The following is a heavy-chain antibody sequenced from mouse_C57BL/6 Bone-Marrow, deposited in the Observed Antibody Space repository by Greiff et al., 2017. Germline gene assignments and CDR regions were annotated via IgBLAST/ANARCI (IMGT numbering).Heavy chain of an antibody. J-gene: IGHJ2*01. Sequence: VQLQQSGAELVRPGASVKLSCTASGFNIKDDYMHWVKQRPEQGLEWIGWIDPENGDTEYASKFQGKATITAEPSSNTAYLQLSSLTSEDTAVYYCTVSAFITTVVGGYWGQGTTLTVSS. CDR3: TVSAFITTVVGGY. V-gene: IGHV14-4*01. CDR1: GFNIKDDY. CDR2: IDPENGDT. D-gene: IGHD1-1*01.